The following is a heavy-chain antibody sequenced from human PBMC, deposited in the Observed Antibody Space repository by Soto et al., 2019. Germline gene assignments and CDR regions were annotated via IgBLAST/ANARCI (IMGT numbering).Heavy chain of an antibody. CDR1: GFTFSDYY. J-gene: IGHJ4*02. D-gene: IGHD1-26*01. CDR3: ATVVVVGATIDHAVDY. CDR2: ISSSSSYT. Sequence: QVQLVESGGGLVNPGGSLRLSCAASGFTFSDYYMSWIRQAPGKGLEWVSHISSSSSYTNYADSVKGRFTISRDNAKNSLYLQMNSLRAEDTAVYYCATVVVVGATIDHAVDYWGQGTLVTVSS. V-gene: IGHV3-11*05.